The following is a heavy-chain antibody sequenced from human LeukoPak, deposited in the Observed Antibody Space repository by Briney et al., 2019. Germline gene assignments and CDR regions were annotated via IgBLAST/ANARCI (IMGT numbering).Heavy chain of an antibody. D-gene: IGHD5-24*01. CDR2: IKSKVNGETT. Sequence: GGSPRLSCAASGFTFSDAWMSWVRQAPGKGLEWVGRIKSKVNGETTDYAAPVKGRFTVSRDDSINTLYLQMSSLKTEDTAVYYCTADSPVSMAHSFDYWGQGTLVTVSS. V-gene: IGHV3-15*01. CDR1: GFTFSDAW. J-gene: IGHJ4*02. CDR3: TADSPVSMAHSFDY.